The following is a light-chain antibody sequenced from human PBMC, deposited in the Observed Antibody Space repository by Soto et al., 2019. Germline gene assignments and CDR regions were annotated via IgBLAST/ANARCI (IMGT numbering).Light chain of an antibody. CDR1: QSVSNKY. CDR2: GAS. Sequence: EIVLTQSPGTLSLSPGERATLSCRASQSVSNKYVAWYQQKPGQAPRVLIYGASSRATGIPDRFSGSGSWTDVTLTISRLEPEDFAVYYCQQYGLSPRTFGQGTKVEIK. V-gene: IGKV3-20*01. CDR3: QQYGLSPRT. J-gene: IGKJ1*01.